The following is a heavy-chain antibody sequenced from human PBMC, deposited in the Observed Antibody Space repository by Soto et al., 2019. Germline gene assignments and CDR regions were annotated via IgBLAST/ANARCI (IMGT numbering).Heavy chain of an antibody. D-gene: IGHD3-3*01. CDR1: GFTFSSYA. CDR3: AKGIPPNYDFWSGGKDAFDI. V-gene: IGHV3-23*01. J-gene: IGHJ3*02. CDR2: ISGSGGST. Sequence: PGGSLRLSCAASGFTFSSYAMSWVRQAPGKGLEWVSAISGSGGSTYYADSVKGRFTISRDNSKNTLYLQMNSLRAEDMAVYYCAKGIPPNYDFWSGGKDAFDIWGQGTMVTVSS.